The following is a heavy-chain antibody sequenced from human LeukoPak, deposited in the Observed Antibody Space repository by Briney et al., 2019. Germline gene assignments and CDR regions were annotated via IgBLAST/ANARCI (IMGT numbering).Heavy chain of an antibody. CDR3: ASSIVYCSSTSCYFN. D-gene: IGHD2-2*01. V-gene: IGHV1-2*02. CDR2: INPNSGGT. CDR1: GYTFTGYF. J-gene: IGHJ4*02. Sequence: ASVKVSCKASGYTFTGYFMHWVRQAPGQGLEWMGWINPNSGGTNYAQKFQGRVTTTRDTSISTAYMELSRLRSDDTAVYYCASSIVYCSSTSCYFNWGQGTLVTVSS.